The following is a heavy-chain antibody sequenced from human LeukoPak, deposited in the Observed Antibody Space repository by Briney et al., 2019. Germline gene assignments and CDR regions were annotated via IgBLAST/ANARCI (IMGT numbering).Heavy chain of an antibody. CDR1: GGSFSGYY. V-gene: IGHV4-34*01. CDR2: INHSRST. CDR3: ARHKAGSRAFDY. Sequence: SETLSLTCVVYGGSFSGYYWSWVRQPPGKGLECIAEINHSRSTNYHPSLKSRVTISVDTSKNQFSLNLISVTAADTAVYYCARHKAGSRAFDYWGQGTLVTVSS. D-gene: IGHD3-10*01. J-gene: IGHJ4*02.